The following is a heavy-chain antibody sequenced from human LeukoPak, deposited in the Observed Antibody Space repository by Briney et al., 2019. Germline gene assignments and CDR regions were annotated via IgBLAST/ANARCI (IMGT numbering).Heavy chain of an antibody. J-gene: IGHJ4*02. Sequence: GGSLRLSRAASGFIFSNFWMSWVRQAPGKGPEWVANIKQDGEETYYLDSVKGRFTVSRDNAKNSLYLQMNTLRAEDTAVYYCARDPQYSYDDSGTFDSWGQGTLVTVSS. V-gene: IGHV3-7*01. CDR1: GFIFSNFW. CDR2: IKQDGEET. CDR3: ARDPQYSYDDSGTFDS. D-gene: IGHD3-22*01.